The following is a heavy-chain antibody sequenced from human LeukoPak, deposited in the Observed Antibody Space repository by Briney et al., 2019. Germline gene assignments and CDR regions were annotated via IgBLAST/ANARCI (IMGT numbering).Heavy chain of an antibody. CDR1: GGSISTTNW. CDR2: VHLNGRT. Sequence: PSETLSLTCDVSGGSISTTNWWTWVRQPPGGGLEWIGEVHLNGRTHYSPSLESRVTMSVDMSANHVSLQLTSVPAADTAVYYCAREGGFYRPLDYSGPGTLVIVSA. D-gene: IGHD2/OR15-2a*01. J-gene: IGHJ4*02. V-gene: IGHV4-4*02. CDR3: AREGGFYRPLDY.